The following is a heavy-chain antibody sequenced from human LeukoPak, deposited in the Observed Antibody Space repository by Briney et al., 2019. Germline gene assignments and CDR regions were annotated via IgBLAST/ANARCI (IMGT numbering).Heavy chain of an antibody. D-gene: IGHD5-12*01. CDR3: ARGKGLRFFDY. CDR2: INHSGST. Sequence: LSETLSLTCAVYGGSFSGYYWSWIRQPPGKGLGWIGEINHSGSTNYNPSLKSRVTISVDTSKNQFSLKLSSVTAADTAVYYCARGKGLRFFDYWGQGTLVTVSS. J-gene: IGHJ4*02. V-gene: IGHV4-34*01. CDR1: GGSFSGYY.